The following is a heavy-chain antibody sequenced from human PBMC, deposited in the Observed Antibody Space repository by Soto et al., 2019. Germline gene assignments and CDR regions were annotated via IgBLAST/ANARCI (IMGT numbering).Heavy chain of an antibody. CDR1: GGSISSYY. CDR3: ARGVRQETTFFFFDY. CDR2: IYYSGST. D-gene: IGHD1-1*01. V-gene: IGHV4-59*12. Sequence: PSETLSLTCTVSGGSISSYYWSWIRQPPGKGLEWIGYIYYSGSTNYNPSLKSRVTISVDTSKKEFSLKMTSATAADTAVYFCARGVRQETTFFFFDYWGHGTQVTVSS. J-gene: IGHJ4*01.